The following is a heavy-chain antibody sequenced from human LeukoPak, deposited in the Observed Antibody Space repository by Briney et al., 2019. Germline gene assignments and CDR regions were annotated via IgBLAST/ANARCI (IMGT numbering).Heavy chain of an antibody. V-gene: IGHV3-48*01. D-gene: IGHD3-10*01. J-gene: IGHJ5*02. CDR3: ARDSFSGDA. Sequence: GGSLRLSCAASGSTFSSYAMSWVRQAPGKGLEWVSYISSSSSTIYYADSVKGRFTISRDNAKNSLYLQMNSLRAEDTAVYYCARDSFSGDAWGQGTLVTVSS. CDR2: ISSSSSTI. CDR1: GSTFSSYA.